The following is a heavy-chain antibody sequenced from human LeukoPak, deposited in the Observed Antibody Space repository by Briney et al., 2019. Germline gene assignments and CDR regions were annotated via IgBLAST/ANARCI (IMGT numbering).Heavy chain of an antibody. CDR3: ARVWAWGSGNYFDN. CDR1: GFTFDAFG. D-gene: IGHD7-27*01. Sequence: PGRSLRLSCAASGFTFDAFGMTWVRQAPGKGLEWVSAIRGDAGSTGYADSVKGRFTISRDNAKNSLYLQMNSLRVEDTALYYCARVWAWGSGNYFDNWGQGTLVTVSS. CDR2: IRGDAGST. V-gene: IGHV3-20*04. J-gene: IGHJ4*02.